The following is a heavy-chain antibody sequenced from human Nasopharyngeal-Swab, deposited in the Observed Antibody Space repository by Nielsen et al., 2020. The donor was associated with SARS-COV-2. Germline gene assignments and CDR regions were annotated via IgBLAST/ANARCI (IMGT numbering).Heavy chain of an antibody. D-gene: IGHD4-17*01. J-gene: IGHJ4*02. Sequence: SETLSLTCTVSGGSIHSYYRSWIRQPPGKGLEWIGYIYYSGSTKYNPSLKSRVTISVDTSRNQFSLKLISVSAADTAVYYCARGKAVTYDYWGQGTLVTVSS. CDR3: ARGKAVTYDY. CDR1: GGSIHSYY. V-gene: IGHV4-59*01. CDR2: IYYSGST.